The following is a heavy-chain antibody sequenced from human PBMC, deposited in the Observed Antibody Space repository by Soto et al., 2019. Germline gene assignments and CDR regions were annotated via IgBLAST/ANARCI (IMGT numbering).Heavy chain of an antibody. D-gene: IGHD2-2*02. CDR3: ARGGSIVVVPAAIVQYHYYRMDV. J-gene: IGHJ6*02. Sequence: ASVKVSCKASGYTFTSYGISWVRQAPGQGLEWMGWISAYNGNTNYAQKLQGRVTMTTDTSTSTAYMELRSLRSDDTAVYYCARGGSIVVVPAAIVQYHYYRMDVWGQGTTVTVSS. CDR1: GYTFTSYG. V-gene: IGHV1-18*01. CDR2: ISAYNGNT.